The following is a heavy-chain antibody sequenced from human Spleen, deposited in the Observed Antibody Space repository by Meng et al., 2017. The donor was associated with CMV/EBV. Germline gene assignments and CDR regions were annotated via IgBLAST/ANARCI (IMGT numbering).Heavy chain of an antibody. D-gene: IGHD2-2*01. J-gene: IGHJ4*02. V-gene: IGHV3-74*01. CDR2: INGVGSST. CDR1: GFPFSSYG. CDR3: ARDGILVPAANFYAY. Sequence: SGFPFSSYGMQWVGQAPGGGRVWVARINGVGSSTSYADSVRGRFTISRDNARNTLYLQMNSLRAEDTALYYCARDGILVPAANFYAYWGLGTLVTVSS.